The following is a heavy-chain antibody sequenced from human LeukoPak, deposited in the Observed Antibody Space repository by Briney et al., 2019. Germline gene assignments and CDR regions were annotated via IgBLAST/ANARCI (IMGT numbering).Heavy chain of an antibody. CDR2: IYHSGST. Sequence: SQTLSLTCAVSGGSISSGGYSWSWIRQPPGKGLEWGGYIYHSGSTYYNPSLKSRVTILVEKLKNQFSLKLRSVTAADTAVYYWARADGSGYGDYTERRPFFDYWGQGTLVTVS. CDR1: GGSISSGGYS. V-gene: IGHV4-30-2*01. CDR3: ARADGSGYGDYTERRPFFDY. J-gene: IGHJ4*02. D-gene: IGHD4-17*01.